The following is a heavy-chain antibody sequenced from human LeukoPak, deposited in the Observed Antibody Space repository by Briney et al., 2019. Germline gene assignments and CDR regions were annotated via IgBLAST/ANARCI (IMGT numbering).Heavy chain of an antibody. V-gene: IGHV3-23*01. J-gene: IGHJ1*01. CDR3: ANKQQLTSRGYFQH. CDR1: GFTFSSYA. CDR2: ISGSGGST. D-gene: IGHD6-13*01. Sequence: GGSLRLSCAASGFTFSSYAMSWVRQAPGKGQEWVSAISGSGGSTYYADSVKGRFTISRDNSKNTLYLQMNSLRAEDTAVYYCANKQQLTSRGYFQHWGQGTLVTVSS.